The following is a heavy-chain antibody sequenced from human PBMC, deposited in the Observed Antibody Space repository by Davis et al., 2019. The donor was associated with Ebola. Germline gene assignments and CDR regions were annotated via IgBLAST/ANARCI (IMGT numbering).Heavy chain of an antibody. CDR3: AKDLAYGSLTDLLYYYDGLDV. J-gene: IGHJ6*04. V-gene: IGHV3-30*18. Sequence: PGGFLRLSCAASGFTFSSYGMHWVRQAPGKGLEWVAVISFDGSDKYYADSVKGRFTSSRDNSKNTLYLQMNSLRVEDTAVYYCAKDLAYGSLTDLLYYYDGLDVWGKGTTVTVSS. CDR1: GFTFSSYG. CDR2: ISFDGSDK. D-gene: IGHD6-13*01.